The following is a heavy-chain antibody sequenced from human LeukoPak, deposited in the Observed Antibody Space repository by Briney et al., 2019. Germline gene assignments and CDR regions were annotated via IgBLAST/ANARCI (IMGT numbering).Heavy chain of an antibody. J-gene: IGHJ3*02. CDR1: GFTFSSYA. V-gene: IGHV3-23*01. CDR3: AKGIERFGYSYGYDAFDI. CDR2: ISGSGGST. Sequence: GGSLRLSCAASGFTFSSYAMSWVRQAPGEGLEWVSAISGSGGSTYYADSVKGRFTISRDNSKNTLYLQMNSLRAEDTAVYYCAKGIERFGYSYGYDAFDIWGQGTMVTVSS. D-gene: IGHD5-18*01.